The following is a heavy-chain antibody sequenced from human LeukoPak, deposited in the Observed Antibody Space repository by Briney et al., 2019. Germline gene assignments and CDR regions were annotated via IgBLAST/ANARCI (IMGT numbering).Heavy chain of an antibody. D-gene: IGHD2-8*01. CDR1: GGSFSGYY. CDR2: INHSGST. V-gene: IGHV4-34*01. Sequence: SENLSLTCAVYGGSFSGYYWSWIRQPPGKGLEWIGEINHSGSTNYNPSLKSRVTISVDTSKNQFSLKLSSVTAADTAVYYCASYCTNGVCSTGFDYWGQGTLVTVSS. CDR3: ASYCTNGVCSTGFDY. J-gene: IGHJ4*02.